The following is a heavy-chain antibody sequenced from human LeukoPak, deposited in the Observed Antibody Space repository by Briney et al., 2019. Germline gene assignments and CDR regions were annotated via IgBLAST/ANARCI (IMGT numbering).Heavy chain of an antibody. CDR2: IYVTGST. J-gene: IGHJ6*03. CDR3: ARHIGGGIEDMDV. Sequence: SETLSLTCIVSGGSIGTYYWSWIRQSPGKGLEWIGYIYVTGSTRYNPYLQSQVTISVDTSRNQFFLKMSSVTAADTAVYYCARHIGGGIEDMDVWGTGTKVTVSS. D-gene: IGHD3-16*02. V-gene: IGHV4-59*08. CDR1: GGSIGTYY.